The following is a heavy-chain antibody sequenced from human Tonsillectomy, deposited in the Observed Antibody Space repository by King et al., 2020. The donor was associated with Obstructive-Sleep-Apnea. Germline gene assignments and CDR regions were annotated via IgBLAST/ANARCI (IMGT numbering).Heavy chain of an antibody. J-gene: IGHJ4*02. CDR2: INCDSGAT. D-gene: IGHD2-2*01. Sequence: VQLVESGAEVKKPGASVRVSCEASGYTFTAYYIHWLRQTPGQGLEWIGWINCDSGATNFAHNIQGRVALTRETSIRTAFMELSMLKSDDTAGYYCARAPVNLQCYAEIALPAAMYFDNWGQGTLVTVSS. CDR3: ARAPVNLQCYAEIALPAAMYFDN. V-gene: IGHV1-2*02. CDR1: GYTFTAYY.